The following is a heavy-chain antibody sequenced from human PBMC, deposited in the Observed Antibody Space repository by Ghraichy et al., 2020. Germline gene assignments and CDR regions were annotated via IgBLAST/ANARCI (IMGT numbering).Heavy chain of an antibody. D-gene: IGHD2-15*01. CDR3: ARDIVVVVSALYYFDQ. J-gene: IGHJ4*02. CDR2: IKQDGSEK. V-gene: IGHV3-7*01. Sequence: GGSLRPSCAASGFTFSSYWMNWVRQAQGKGLEWVANIKQDGSEKYYVDSVKGRFTISRDNAKNSLYLQMNSLRAEDTAVYYCARDIVVVVSALYYFDQWGQGTLVTFSS. CDR1: GFTFSSYW.